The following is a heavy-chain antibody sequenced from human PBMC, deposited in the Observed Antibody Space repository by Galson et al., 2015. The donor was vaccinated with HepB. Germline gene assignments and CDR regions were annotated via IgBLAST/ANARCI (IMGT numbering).Heavy chain of an antibody. CDR3: ARRRTSGWYEY. J-gene: IGHJ4*02. D-gene: IGHD6-19*01. V-gene: IGHV5-10-1*01. CDR1: GYSFISYW. CDR2: IDPSDSQS. Sequence: QSGAEVKEPGESLRISCTGSGYSFISYWITWVRQMPGKGLEWMGKIDPSDSQSNYSPSFQGHVTISADKSINTAYLQWSSLKASDTAMYYCARRRTSGWYEYWGQGTLVTVSS.